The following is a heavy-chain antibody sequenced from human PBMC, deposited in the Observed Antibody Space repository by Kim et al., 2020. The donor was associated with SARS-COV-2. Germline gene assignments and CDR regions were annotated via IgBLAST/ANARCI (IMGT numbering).Heavy chain of an antibody. V-gene: IGHV4-39*01. CDR2: IYYSGST. Sequence: SETLSLTCTVSGGSISSSSYYWGWIRQPPGKGLEWIGSIYYSGSTYYNPSLKSRVTISVDTSKNQFSLKLSSVTAADTAVYYCARQGVAARTLYFDYWGQGTLVTVSS. CDR1: GGSISSSSYY. J-gene: IGHJ4*02. CDR3: ARQGVAARTLYFDY. D-gene: IGHD6-6*01.